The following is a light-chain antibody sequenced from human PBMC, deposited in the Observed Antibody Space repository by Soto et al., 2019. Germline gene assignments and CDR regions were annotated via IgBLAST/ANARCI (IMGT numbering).Light chain of an antibody. J-gene: IGKJ1*01. V-gene: IGKV3D-15*01. Sequence: ETVMTQSPVTLSVSPGATATLSCRASQRVSNHFAWYQQKPGQAPRLLIYDASNRATGIPASFSGTGSGTEFTLTISSLQSEDFAVYYCQQYNNWPRTFGQGTKVDIK. CDR1: QRVSNH. CDR3: QQYNNWPRT. CDR2: DAS.